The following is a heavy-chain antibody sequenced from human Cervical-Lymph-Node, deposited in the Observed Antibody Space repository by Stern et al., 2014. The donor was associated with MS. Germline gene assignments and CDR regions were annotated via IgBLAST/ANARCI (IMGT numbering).Heavy chain of an antibody. J-gene: IGHJ6*02. Sequence: EWKLVESGGGLVKPGGSLNLSCEAAGFRFSHYDMHWVRQAPGKELEWLSVICMTSNDIYYADSVKGRFTVSRDNAKNALFLQIDSLRVEDTAVYYCSRDGYGTNADYYGFDVWGQGTTVTVSS. D-gene: IGHD2-8*01. CDR3: SRDGYGTNADYYGFDV. CDR1: GFRFSHYD. V-gene: IGHV3-21*01. CDR2: ICMTSNDI.